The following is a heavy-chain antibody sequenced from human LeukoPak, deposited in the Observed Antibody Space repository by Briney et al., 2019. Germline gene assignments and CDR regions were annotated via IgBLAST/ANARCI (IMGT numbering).Heavy chain of an antibody. V-gene: IGHV3-23*01. J-gene: IGHJ6*03. CDR3: AKGGAVSSKSITMVRGTRRYYYYMDV. Sequence: GGSLRLSCGASGFTFSTYGMTWVRQAPGKGLEWVSGMSDSGTNTHYADSVKGRFTISRDNSKNTLYLQMNSLRAEDTAVYYCAKGGAVSSKSITMVRGTRRYYYYMDVWGKGTTVTISS. D-gene: IGHD3-10*01. CDR1: GFTFSTYG. CDR2: MSDSGTNT.